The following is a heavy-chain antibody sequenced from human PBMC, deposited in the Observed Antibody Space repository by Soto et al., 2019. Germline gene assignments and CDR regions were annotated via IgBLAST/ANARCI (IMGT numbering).Heavy chain of an antibody. CDR2: IVVGSGNT. CDR3: AAARLQHFWSGYDLDY. V-gene: IGHV1-58*02. Sequence: ASVKVSCKASGFTFTSSAMQWVRQARGQRLEWIGWIVVGSGNTNYAQKFQERVTITRDMSTSTAYMELSSLRSEDTAVYYCAAARLQHFWSGYDLDYWGQGTLVTVSS. D-gene: IGHD3-3*02. J-gene: IGHJ4*02. CDR1: GFTFTSSA.